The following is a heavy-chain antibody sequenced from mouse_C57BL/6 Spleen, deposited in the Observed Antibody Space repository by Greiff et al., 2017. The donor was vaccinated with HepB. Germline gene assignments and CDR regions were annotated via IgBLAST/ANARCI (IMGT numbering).Heavy chain of an antibody. J-gene: IGHJ1*03. CDR1: GYTFTDYY. D-gene: IGHD1-1*01. V-gene: IGHV1-26*01. Sequence: VQLQQSGPELVKPGASVKISCKASGYTFTDYYMNWVKQSHGKSLEWIGDINPNNGGTSYNQKFKGKATLTVDKSSSTAHMELRSLTSEDSAVYYCARNYYGSSYGWYFDVWGTGTTVTVSS. CDR3: ARNYYGSSYGWYFDV. CDR2: INPNNGGT.